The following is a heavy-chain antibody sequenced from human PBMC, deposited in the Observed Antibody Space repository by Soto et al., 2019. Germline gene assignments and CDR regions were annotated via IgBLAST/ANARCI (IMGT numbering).Heavy chain of an antibody. Sequence: SETLSLTCTVSGGSISSSSYYWGWFRQPPGKGLEWIGSIYYSGSTYYNPSLKSRVTISVDTSKNQFSLKLSSVTAADTAVYYCARRYGNAFDIPGQGTRVTVSS. CDR1: GGSISSSSYY. V-gene: IGHV4-39*07. CDR3: ARRYGNAFDI. D-gene: IGHD3-9*01. J-gene: IGHJ3*02. CDR2: IYYSGST.